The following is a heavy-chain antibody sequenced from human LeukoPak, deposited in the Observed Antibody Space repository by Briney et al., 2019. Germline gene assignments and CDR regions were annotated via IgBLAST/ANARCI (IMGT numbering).Heavy chain of an antibody. CDR2: TYYSGST. CDR1: GGSISSYY. CDR3: AREGGYYYGSGSYYNRHYGRWFDP. D-gene: IGHD3-10*01. V-gene: IGHV4-59*01. J-gene: IGHJ5*02. Sequence: SETLSLTCTVSGGSISSYYWSWIRQPPGKGLEWIGYTYYSGSTNYNPSLKSRVTISVDTSKNQFSLKLSSVTAADTAVYYCAREGGYYYGSGSYYNRHYGRWFDPWGQGTLVTVSS.